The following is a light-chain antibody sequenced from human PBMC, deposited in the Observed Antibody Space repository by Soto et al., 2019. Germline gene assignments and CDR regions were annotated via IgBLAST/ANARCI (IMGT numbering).Light chain of an antibody. J-gene: IGKJ1*01. CDR1: QSLNDW. Sequence: DIQMTQSPSTLSASVGDRVTITCRASQSLNDWLAWFQQKPGKAPNLLIYKVSNLESGVPSRFSGSGSGTEFSLTISSLQPDDFATYYCQHYNGYSWAFGQGTKVEIK. CDR3: QHYNGYSWA. V-gene: IGKV1-5*03. CDR2: KVS.